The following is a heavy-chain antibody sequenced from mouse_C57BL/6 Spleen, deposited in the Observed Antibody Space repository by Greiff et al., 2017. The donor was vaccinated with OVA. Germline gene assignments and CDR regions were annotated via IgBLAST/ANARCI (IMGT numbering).Heavy chain of an antibody. V-gene: IGHV1-55*01. CDR1: GYTFTSYW. J-gene: IGHJ4*01. CDR3: ARTYEDYAMDY. Sequence: QVQLQQPGAELVKPGASVTMSCKASGYTFTSYWITWVKQRPGQGLEWIGAIYPGSGSTNYNEKFKSKATLTVDTSSSTAYMQLSSLTSEDSAVYYCARTYEDYAMDYWGQGTSVTVSS. D-gene: IGHD2-3*01. CDR2: IYPGSGST.